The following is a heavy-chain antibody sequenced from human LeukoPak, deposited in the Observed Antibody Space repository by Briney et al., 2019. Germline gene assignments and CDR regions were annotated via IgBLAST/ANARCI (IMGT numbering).Heavy chain of an antibody. CDR2: IYTSGST. J-gene: IGHJ4*02. D-gene: IGHD3-22*01. CDR3: ARSSSGYYSPFDY. V-gene: IGHV4-61*02. Sequence: SETLSLTCTVSGGSISSGSYYWSWIRQPAGKGLEWIGRIYTSGSTNYNPSLKSRVTISVDTSKNQFSLKLSSVTAADTAVYYCARSSSGYYSPFDYWGQGTLVTVSS. CDR1: GGSISSGSYY.